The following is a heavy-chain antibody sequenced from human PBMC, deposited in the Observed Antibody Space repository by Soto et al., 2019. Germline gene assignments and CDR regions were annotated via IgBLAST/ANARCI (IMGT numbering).Heavy chain of an antibody. J-gene: IGHJ6*02. CDR2: IGTAGDT. CDR3: ARDMYYDSSGSLYGMDV. CDR1: GFTFSSYD. D-gene: IGHD3-22*01. Sequence: GGSLRLSSAASGFTFSSYDMHWVRQATGKGLEWVSAIGTAGDTYYPGSVKGRFTISRENAKNSLYLQMNSLRAEDTAVYYCARDMYYDSSGSLYGMDVWGQGTTVTVSS. V-gene: IGHV3-13*01.